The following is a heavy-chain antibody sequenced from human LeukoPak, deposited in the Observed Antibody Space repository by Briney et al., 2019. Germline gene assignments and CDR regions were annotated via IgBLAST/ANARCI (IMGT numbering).Heavy chain of an antibody. CDR2: ISAYNGNT. V-gene: IGHV1-18*01. CDR1: GGTFSSYA. CDR3: ARVAAADTFDDY. D-gene: IGHD6-13*01. J-gene: IGHJ4*02. Sequence: ASVKVSCKASGGTFSSYAISWVRQAPGQGLEWMGWISAYNGNTNYAQKLQGRVTMTTDTSTSTAYMELRSLRSDDTAVYYCARVAAADTFDDYWGQGTLVTVSS.